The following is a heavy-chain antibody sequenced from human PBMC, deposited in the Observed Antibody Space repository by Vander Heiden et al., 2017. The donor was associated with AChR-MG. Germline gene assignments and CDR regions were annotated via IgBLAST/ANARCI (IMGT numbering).Heavy chain of an antibody. Sequence: EVQLVESGGGLVQPGGSLRPSCAASGFSLSTYSMNWVRQAPGKGLEGVSYISTSSSTRYYTDSVRGRFTISRDNGKNSLYMQMNSLRAEDTAVYYCARAGGDYGGNSGGARIDYWGQGTLVTVSS. V-gene: IGHV3-48*01. CDR3: ARAGGDYGGNSGGARIDY. J-gene: IGHJ4*02. D-gene: IGHD4-17*01. CDR2: ISTSSSTR. CDR1: GFSLSTYS.